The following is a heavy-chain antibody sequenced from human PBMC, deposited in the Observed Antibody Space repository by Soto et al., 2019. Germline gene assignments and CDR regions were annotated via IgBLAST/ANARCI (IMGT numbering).Heavy chain of an antibody. J-gene: IGHJ4*02. Sequence: SETLSLTCSVSGTSIRGYYWTWIRQPPGKELEWIGYIYYTGTTKYNPSLKSRVTISVDTSKNQFSLRLNSVTAADTAVYYCAREVSSFGSNHFDSWGQGALVTVSS. D-gene: IGHD3-10*01. CDR2: IYYTGTT. CDR1: GTSIRGYY. V-gene: IGHV4-59*01. CDR3: AREVSSFGSNHFDS.